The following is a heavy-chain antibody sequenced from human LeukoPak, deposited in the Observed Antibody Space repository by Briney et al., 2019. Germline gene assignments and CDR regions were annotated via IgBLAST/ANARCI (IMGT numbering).Heavy chain of an antibody. J-gene: IGHJ4*02. V-gene: IGHV3-23*01. D-gene: IGHD3-16*01. CDR1: GFTFSSYA. CDR2: ISGSGGST. Sequence: HPGGSLRLSRAASGFTFSSYAMSWVRQAPGKGLEWVSAISGSGGSTYYADSVKGRFTISRDNSKNTLYLQMNSLRAEDTAVYYCAKSRRGGVNYYWGQGTLVTVST. CDR3: AKSRRGGVNYY.